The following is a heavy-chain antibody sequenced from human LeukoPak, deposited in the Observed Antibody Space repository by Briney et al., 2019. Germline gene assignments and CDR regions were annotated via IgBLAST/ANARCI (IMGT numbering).Heavy chain of an antibody. CDR2: ISSSGSTI. D-gene: IGHD1-26*01. CDR1: GFTFSSYE. Sequence: GGSLRLSCAASGFTFSSYEMNWVRQAPGKGLEWVSYISSSGSTIYYADSVKGRFTISRDNAKNSLYLQMNSLRAEDTAVYYCARVGIVGADDAFDIWGQGTMVTVSS. CDR3: ARVGIVGADDAFDI. V-gene: IGHV3-48*03. J-gene: IGHJ3*02.